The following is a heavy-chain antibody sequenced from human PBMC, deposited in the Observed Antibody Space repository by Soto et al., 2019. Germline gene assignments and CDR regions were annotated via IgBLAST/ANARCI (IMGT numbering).Heavy chain of an antibody. CDR1: GFKFEDYA. Sequence: EMQLVESGGGLVPPGRSLRLSCAGFGFKFEDYAMHWVRQLPGKGLEWVSYINWNSGKVKYADSVKGRFTISRDNAKNSLYLHMTSLKSADTALYYCAKAGCSDANCHFWALESWGQGTLVSVSS. CDR3: AKAGCSDANCHFWALES. CDR2: INWNSGKV. J-gene: IGHJ4*02. D-gene: IGHD6-19*01. V-gene: IGHV3-9*01.